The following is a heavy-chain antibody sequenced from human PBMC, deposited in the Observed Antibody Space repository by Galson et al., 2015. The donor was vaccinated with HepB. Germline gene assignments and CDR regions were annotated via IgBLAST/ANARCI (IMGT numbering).Heavy chain of an antibody. CDR3: ARDGPLGQLVAGY. J-gene: IGHJ4*02. V-gene: IGHV3-48*01. CDR2: ISSSSSTI. CDR1: GFTFSSYS. D-gene: IGHD6-6*01. Sequence: SLRLSCAASGFTFSSYSMNWVRRAPGKGLEWVSYISSSSSTIYYADSVKGRFTISRDNAKNSLYLQMNSLRAEDTAVYYCARDGPLGQLVAGYWGQGTLVTVSS.